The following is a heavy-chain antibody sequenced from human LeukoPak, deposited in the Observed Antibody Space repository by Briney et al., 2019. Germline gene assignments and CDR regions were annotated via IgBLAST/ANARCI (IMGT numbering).Heavy chain of an antibody. V-gene: IGHV3-23*01. CDR2: ISGSGGST. J-gene: IGHJ4*02. Sequence: PGGSLRLSCAASGFTFSSYAMSWVRQAPGKGLEWASAISGSGGSTSYADSVKGRLTISRDNYKNTLYLQMNSLRVEDTAVYYCAKDPRFVSGSYFFPSFFDYWGQGALVTVSS. D-gene: IGHD3-10*01. CDR3: AKDPRFVSGSYFFPSFFDY. CDR1: GFTFSSYA.